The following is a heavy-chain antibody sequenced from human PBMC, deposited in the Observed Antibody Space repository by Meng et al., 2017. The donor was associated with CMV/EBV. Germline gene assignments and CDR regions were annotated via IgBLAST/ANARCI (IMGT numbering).Heavy chain of an antibody. J-gene: IGHJ4*02. CDR3: TRLGDSSGWFDY. Sequence: GESLKISCPASGFTFGDYAMSWVRQAPGKGLEWVGFIRSKAYGGTTEYAASVKGRFTISRDDSKSIAYLQMNSLKTEATAVYYCTRLGDSSGWFDYWGQGTLVTVSS. V-gene: IGHV3-49*04. CDR2: IRSKAYGGTT. D-gene: IGHD6-19*01. CDR1: GFTFGDYA.